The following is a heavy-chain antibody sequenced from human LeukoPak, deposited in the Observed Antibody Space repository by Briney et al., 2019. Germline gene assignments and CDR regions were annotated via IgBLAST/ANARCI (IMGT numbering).Heavy chain of an antibody. J-gene: IGHJ6*03. Sequence: GASVKVSCKASGYTFTSYGISWVRQAPGQGLEWMGWINTNTGNPTYAQGFTGRFVFSLDTSVSTAYLQISSLKAEDTAVYYCARDLYDSSTHYYYYYMDVWGKGTTVTVSS. CDR1: GYTFTSYG. CDR2: INTNTGNP. V-gene: IGHV7-4-1*02. D-gene: IGHD3-22*01. CDR3: ARDLYDSSTHYYYYYMDV.